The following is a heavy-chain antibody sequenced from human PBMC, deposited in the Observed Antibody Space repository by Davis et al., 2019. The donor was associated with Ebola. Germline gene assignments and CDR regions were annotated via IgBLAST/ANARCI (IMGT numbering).Heavy chain of an antibody. CDR3: RVVVDEYFEY. D-gene: IGHD2-21*01. CDR2: INPYNGDT. J-gene: IGHJ4*02. Sequence: ASVKVSCKASGYTFTSYYMHWVRQAPGQGLEWMGRINPYNGDTNLAQKFQDRVTMTRDTSISTGYMDLSNLTSDDTAVYYCRVVVDEYFEYWAQGTLVSVSS. V-gene: IGHV1-2*06. CDR1: GYTFTSYY.